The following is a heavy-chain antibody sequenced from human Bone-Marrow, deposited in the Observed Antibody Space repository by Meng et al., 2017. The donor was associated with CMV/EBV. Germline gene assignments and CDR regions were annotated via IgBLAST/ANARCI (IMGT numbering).Heavy chain of an antibody. Sequence: GGSLRLSCAASGFTFSSYWMSWVRQAPGKGLEWVSVIYSGGSTYYADSVKGRFTISRDNSKNTLYLQMNSLRAEDTAVYYCARSRWELRHDAFDIWGQGTMVTVSS. V-gene: IGHV3-53*01. D-gene: IGHD1-26*01. J-gene: IGHJ3*02. CDR3: ARSRWELRHDAFDI. CDR2: IYSGGST. CDR1: GFTFSSYW.